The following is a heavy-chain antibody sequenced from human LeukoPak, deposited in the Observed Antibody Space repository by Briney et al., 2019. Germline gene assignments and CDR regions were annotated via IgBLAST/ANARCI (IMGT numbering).Heavy chain of an antibody. J-gene: IGHJ4*02. CDR1: GFTFSGFG. V-gene: IGHV3-30*18. CDR2: ISSDGSNK. D-gene: IGHD5-18*01. CDR3: AKDQRRGYSYGFDY. Sequence: GRSLRLSCAASGFTFSGFGIYWVRQAPGKGLEWVAVISSDGSNKYYADSEKGRFTISRDNSKNTLYLQMNSLRADDTAVYYCAKDQRRGYSYGFDYWGQGTLVTVSS.